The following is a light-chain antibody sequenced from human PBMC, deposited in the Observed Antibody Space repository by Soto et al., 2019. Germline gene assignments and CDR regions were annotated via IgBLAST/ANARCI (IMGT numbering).Light chain of an antibody. CDR2: DTS. J-gene: IGKJ2*01. CDR1: QSVTFY. CDR3: QQRGTWPPT. Sequence: EIVLTQSPATLSLSPGQRATLSCMASQSVTFYLAWYQQKPGQAPRLLIYDTSNRATGIPARFSGSGSGTEFTLTISSLEPGDFAVYYCQQRGTWPPTFGQGTKLEIK. V-gene: IGKV3-11*01.